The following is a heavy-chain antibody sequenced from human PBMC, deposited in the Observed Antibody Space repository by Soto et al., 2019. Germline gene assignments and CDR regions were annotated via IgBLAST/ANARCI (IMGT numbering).Heavy chain of an antibody. CDR1: GYSISAYY. J-gene: IGHJ4*02. CDR3: GRDDYGIFPY. CDR2: IDPKNGGT. V-gene: IGHV1-2*02. Sequence: QVQLVQSGTEVKKPGASVKVSCQASGYSISAYYIHWVRQAPGQGLEWMGWIDPKNGGTGSAQKFKGRLTMTRDTSISTVYRGLSGLTSDDTALYYCGRDDYGIFPYWGQGSLVTVSS. D-gene: IGHD3-10*01.